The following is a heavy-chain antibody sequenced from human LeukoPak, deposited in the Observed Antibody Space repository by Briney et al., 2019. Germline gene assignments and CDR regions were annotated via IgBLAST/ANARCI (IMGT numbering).Heavy chain of an antibody. J-gene: IGHJ5*02. CDR3: ARTRSVVPAAHAWFDP. V-gene: IGHV1-69*13. CDR2: IIPIFGTA. D-gene: IGHD2-2*01. CDR1: GGTFSSYA. Sequence: GASVKVSCKASGGTFSSYAISWVRQAPGQGLEWMGGIIPIFGTANYAQKFQGRVTITADESTSTAYMELSSLRPEDTAVYYCARTRSVVPAAHAWFDPWGQGTLVTVSS.